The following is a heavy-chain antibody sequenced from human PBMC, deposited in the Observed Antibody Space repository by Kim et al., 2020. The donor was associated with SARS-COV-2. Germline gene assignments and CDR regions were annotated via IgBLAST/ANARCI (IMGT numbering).Heavy chain of an antibody. J-gene: IGHJ4*02. Sequence: ASVKVSCKASGYTFTSYYMHWVRQAPGQGLEWMGIINPSGGSTSYAQKFQGRVTMTRDTSTSIVYMELSSLRSEDTAVYYCARDRYYYDSSGYSSSCFDYWGQGTLVTVSS. CDR2: INPSGGST. V-gene: IGHV1-46*01. CDR3: ARDRYYYDSSGYSSSCFDY. CDR1: GYTFTSYY. D-gene: IGHD3-22*01.